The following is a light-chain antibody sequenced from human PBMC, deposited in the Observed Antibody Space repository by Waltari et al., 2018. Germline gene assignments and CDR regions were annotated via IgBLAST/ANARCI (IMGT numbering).Light chain of an antibody. CDR3: QQYDGEVVT. V-gene: IGKV3-20*01. CDR2: GTS. J-gene: IGKJ4*01. Sequence: RASQSVTSISLTWYQQKVGQAPMLHRYGTSSRATGIPDRFSGSGSGTDFAFTISRLEPEDFAVYYCQQYDGEVVTFGGGTKVEI. CDR1: QSVTSIS.